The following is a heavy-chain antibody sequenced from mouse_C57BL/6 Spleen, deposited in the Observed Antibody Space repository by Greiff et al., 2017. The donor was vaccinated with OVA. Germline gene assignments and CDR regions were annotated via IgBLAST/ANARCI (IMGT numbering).Heavy chain of an antibody. D-gene: IGHD1-1*01. V-gene: IGHV5-9-1*02. CDR3: TRDPGSSNWYFDV. CDR1: GFTFSSYA. J-gene: IGHJ1*03. CDR2: ISSGGDYI. Sequence: EVHLVESGEGLVKPGGSLKLSCAASGFTFSSYAMSWVRQTPEKRLEWVAYISSGGDYIYYADTVQGRFTISRDNARNTLYLQMSSLKSEDTAIYYCTRDPGSSNWYFDVWGTGTTVTVSS.